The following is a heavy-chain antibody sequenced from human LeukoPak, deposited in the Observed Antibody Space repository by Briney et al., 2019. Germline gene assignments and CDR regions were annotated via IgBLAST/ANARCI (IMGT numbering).Heavy chain of an antibody. V-gene: IGHV3-30-3*01. CDR1: GFTFSNYA. D-gene: IGHD5-18*01. Sequence: GGSLRLSCVASGFTFSNYAMHWVRQAPGKGLEWVAVISYDGSNKFYAVSLKGRFSISRDNSMNTLYLQMNSLRAEDTAVYYCARDHTAMVYYYYGMDVWGQGTTVTVSS. J-gene: IGHJ6*02. CDR3: ARDHTAMVYYYYGMDV. CDR2: ISYDGSNK.